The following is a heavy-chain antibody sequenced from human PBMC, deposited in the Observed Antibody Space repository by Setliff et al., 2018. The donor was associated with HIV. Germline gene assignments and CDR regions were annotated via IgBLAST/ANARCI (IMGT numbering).Heavy chain of an antibody. V-gene: IGHV4-59*03. J-gene: IGHJ6*02. CDR1: GVSISNYY. CDR3: ATQTRYCSSTSCLDYYYGMDV. D-gene: IGHD2-2*01. Sequence: SETLSLTCTVSGVSISNYYWGWFRQSPGKGLEWIATIYQTGSIYYNPSLQNRVTLLLDMSKNQFSLKLSSVTAADTAVYYCATQTRYCSSTSCLDYYYGMDVWGQGTTVTV. CDR2: IYQTGSI.